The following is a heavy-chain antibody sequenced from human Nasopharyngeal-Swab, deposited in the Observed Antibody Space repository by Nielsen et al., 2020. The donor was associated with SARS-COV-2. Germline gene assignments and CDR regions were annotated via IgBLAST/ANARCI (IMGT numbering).Heavy chain of an antibody. V-gene: IGHV5-51*01. CDR1: GYSSTSYW. J-gene: IGHJ4*02. CDR2: IYPGDSDT. CDR3: ARIAAAGTSYFDY. Sequence: QVSCKGSGYSSTSYWIGWVRQMPGKGLEWMGIIYPGDSDTRYSPSFQGQVTISADKSISTAYLQWSSLKASDTAMYYCARIAAAGTSYFDYWGQGTLVTVSS. D-gene: IGHD6-13*01.